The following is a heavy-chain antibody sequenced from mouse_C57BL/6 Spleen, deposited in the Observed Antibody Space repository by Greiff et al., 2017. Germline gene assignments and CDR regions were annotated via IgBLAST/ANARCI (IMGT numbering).Heavy chain of an antibody. Sequence: EVQLQQSGGGLVKPGGSLKLSCAASGFTFSDYGMHWVRQAPEKGLEWVAYISSGSSTIYYADTVKGRFTISRDNAKNTLFLQMTSLRSEDTAMYYCANAYYSNFAWFAYWGQGTLVTVSA. D-gene: IGHD2-5*01. V-gene: IGHV5-17*01. CDR2: ISSGSSTI. CDR1: GFTFSDYG. J-gene: IGHJ3*01. CDR3: ANAYYSNFAWFAY.